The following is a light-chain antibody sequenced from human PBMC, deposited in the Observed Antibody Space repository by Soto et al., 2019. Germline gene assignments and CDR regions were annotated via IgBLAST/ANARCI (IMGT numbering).Light chain of an antibody. J-gene: IGLJ1*01. CDR3: SSYTSSSTLYV. Sequence: QSALTQPASVSGSPGQSITISCAGTSSDVGAYNFVSWYQQHPGKAPKLMIFDVSTRPSGVSNRFSGSKSGNTASLTISGLQAEDEADYYCSSYTSSSTLYVFGTGTKLTVL. CDR1: SSDVGAYNF. CDR2: DVS. V-gene: IGLV2-14*01.